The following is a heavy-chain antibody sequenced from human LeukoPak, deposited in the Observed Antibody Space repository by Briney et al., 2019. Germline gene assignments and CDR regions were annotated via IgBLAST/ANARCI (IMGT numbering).Heavy chain of an antibody. Sequence: GASVKVSCKASGYTFTGYYMHWVRQAPGQGLEWMGWINPNSGGTNYAQKFQGRVTITRDTSASTAYMELSSLRSEDTAVYYCARMRTIVVVPAAPPLYFDYWGQGTLVTVSS. J-gene: IGHJ4*02. V-gene: IGHV1-2*02. CDR3: ARMRTIVVVPAAPPLYFDY. CDR1: GYTFTGYY. D-gene: IGHD2-2*01. CDR2: INPNSGGT.